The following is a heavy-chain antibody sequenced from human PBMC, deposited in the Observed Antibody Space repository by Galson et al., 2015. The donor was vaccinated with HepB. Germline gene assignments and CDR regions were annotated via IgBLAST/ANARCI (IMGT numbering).Heavy chain of an antibody. CDR3: ARSGSSSPFFDY. CDR1: GFTFSSYS. Sequence: SLRLSCAASGFTFSSYSMNWVRQAPGKGLEWVSSISSSSSYIYYADSVKGRFTISRDNAKNSLYLQMNSLRAEDTAVYYCARSGSSSPFFDYWGQGTLVTVSS. D-gene: IGHD6-6*01. CDR2: ISSSSSYI. V-gene: IGHV3-21*01. J-gene: IGHJ4*02.